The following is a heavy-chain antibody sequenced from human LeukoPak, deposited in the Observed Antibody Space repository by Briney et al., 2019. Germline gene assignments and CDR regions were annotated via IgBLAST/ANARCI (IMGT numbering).Heavy chain of an antibody. CDR1: GGSISSYY. CDR2: FYTSGST. Sequence: SETLSLTCTVSGGSISSYYWSWIRQPAGKGLEWIGRFYTSGSTNYDPSLKSRVTMSVDTSKNQFSLKLSSVTAADTAVYYCARVSPPVVPAPSYYYMDVWGKGTTVTVSS. CDR3: ARVSPPVVPAPSYYYMDV. D-gene: IGHD2-2*01. J-gene: IGHJ6*03. V-gene: IGHV4-4*07.